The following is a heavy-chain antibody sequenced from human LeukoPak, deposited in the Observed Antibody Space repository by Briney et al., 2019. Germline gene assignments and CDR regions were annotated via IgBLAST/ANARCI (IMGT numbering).Heavy chain of an antibody. CDR3: ARWGGYYDSSGYYPDAFDI. CDR2: INAGNGNT. J-gene: IGHJ3*02. V-gene: IGHV1-3*01. Sequence: ASVKVSCKASGYTLTSYAMHWVRQAPGQRLEWMGWINAGNGNTKYSQKFQGRVTITRDTSASTAYMELSSLRSEDTAVYYCARWGGYYDSSGYYPDAFDIWGQGTMVTVSS. CDR1: GYTLTSYA. D-gene: IGHD3-22*01.